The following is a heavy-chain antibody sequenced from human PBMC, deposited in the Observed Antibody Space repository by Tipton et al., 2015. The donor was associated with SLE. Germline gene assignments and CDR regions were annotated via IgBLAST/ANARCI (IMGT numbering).Heavy chain of an antibody. CDR3: ARANKYSSGWYYFDY. CDR2: INHSGST. V-gene: IGHV4-34*01. D-gene: IGHD6-19*01. Sequence: LRLSCAASGFTFSSYSMNWIRQPPGKGLEWIGEINHSGSTNYNPSLKSRVTISVDTSKNQFSLKLSSVTAADTAVYYCARANKYSSGWYYFDYWGQGTLVTVSS. CDR1: GFTFSSYS. J-gene: IGHJ4*02.